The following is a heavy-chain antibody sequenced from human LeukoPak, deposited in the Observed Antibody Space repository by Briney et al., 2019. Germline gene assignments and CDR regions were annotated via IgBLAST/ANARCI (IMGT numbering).Heavy chain of an antibody. V-gene: IGHV3-21*01. D-gene: IGHD2-15*01. CDR1: GFTFSSYS. J-gene: IGHJ6*02. Sequence: GGSLSLSCAASGFTFSSYSMNWVRQAPGKGLEWFSSIISSSSYIYYADSVKGRFTISRDSANNSLYLQMNSLRAEDTAVYYCAAVAACYYYCGMDVWGQGTTVTVSS. CDR2: IISSSSYI. CDR3: AAVAACYYYCGMDV.